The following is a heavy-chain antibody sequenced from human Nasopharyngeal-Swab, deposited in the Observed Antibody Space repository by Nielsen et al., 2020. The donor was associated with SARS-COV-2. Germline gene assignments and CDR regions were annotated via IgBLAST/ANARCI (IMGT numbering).Heavy chain of an antibody. CDR3: AKDRDSGDDSDDYYHYYGMDV. CDR2: ISGSDHTT. J-gene: IGHJ6*02. Sequence: GESLKIPCAASGFTFRSYAISRVRQAPGKGLEWVSVISGSDHTTYYADSVKGRFTISRDNSKNTVNLQMNSLRVEDTAIYYCAKDRDSGDDSDDYYHYYGMDVWGQGTTVTVFS. CDR1: GFTFRSYA. V-gene: IGHV3-23*01. D-gene: IGHD5-12*01.